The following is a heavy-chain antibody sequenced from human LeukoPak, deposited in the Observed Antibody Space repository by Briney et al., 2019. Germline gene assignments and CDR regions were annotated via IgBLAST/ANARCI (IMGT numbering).Heavy chain of an antibody. Sequence: PGGSLRLSCAASGFTFSSYGMLWGRQAPGEGVEWLTFIQYDGNNQYYADSVKGRFTVSRDISRPTLYLQMNSLRAEDTAVYYCAKDPDSITYERSGYPDYWGQGTLVTVSS. CDR1: GFTFSSYG. CDR2: IQYDGNNQ. CDR3: AKDPDSITYERSGYPDY. J-gene: IGHJ4*02. D-gene: IGHD3-22*01. V-gene: IGHV3-30*02.